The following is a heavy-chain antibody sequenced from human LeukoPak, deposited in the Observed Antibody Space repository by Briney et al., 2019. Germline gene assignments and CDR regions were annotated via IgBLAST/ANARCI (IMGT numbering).Heavy chain of an antibody. CDR2: INPNSGDL. CDR3: ARPDVDSGGNYGC. J-gene: IGHJ4*02. CDR1: GYTFTGHY. Sequence: ASVKVSCKASGYTFTGHYMHWVRQAPGRGPEWMGWINPNSGDLNYAQEFQGRVTMTRDTSISTADMELSRLRSDDTAVYYCARPDVDSGGNYGCWGQGTLVTVSS. V-gene: IGHV1-2*02. D-gene: IGHD4-23*01.